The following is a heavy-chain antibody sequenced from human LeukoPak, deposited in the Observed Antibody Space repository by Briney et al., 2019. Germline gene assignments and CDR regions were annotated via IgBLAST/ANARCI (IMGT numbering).Heavy chain of an antibody. CDR1: GHTLTELS. CDR3: ATVFGYSSSWSSDY. D-gene: IGHD6-13*01. V-gene: IGHV1-24*01. J-gene: IGHJ4*02. Sequence: ASVKVSCKVSGHTLTELSMHWVRQAPGKGLEWMGGFDPEDGETIYAQKFQGRVTMTEDTSTDTAYMELSSLRSEDTAVYYCATVFGYSSSWSSDYWGQGTLVTVSS. CDR2: FDPEDGET.